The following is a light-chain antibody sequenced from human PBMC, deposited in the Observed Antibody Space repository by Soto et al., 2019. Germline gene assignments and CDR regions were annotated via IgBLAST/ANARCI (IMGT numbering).Light chain of an antibody. Sequence: AIRMTQSPSSLSASTGDSVTITCRASLYISTYLAWYQQKPGEAPNLLIYAASTLQSGVPSRFSGSGSGTDFTLTISDLHSEDFGTYYCQQYFRLRTFGPGTKVEVK. CDR1: LYISTY. J-gene: IGKJ1*01. CDR2: AAS. V-gene: IGKV1-8*01. CDR3: QQYFRLRT.